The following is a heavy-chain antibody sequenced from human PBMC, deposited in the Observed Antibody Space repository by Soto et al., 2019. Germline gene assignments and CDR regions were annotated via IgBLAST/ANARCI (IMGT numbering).Heavy chain of an antibody. D-gene: IGHD5-18*01. CDR1: GFIFNNYA. CDR2: ISLVGGGP. CDR3: VKTRGGYSYGYYGMDV. V-gene: IGHV3-23*01. J-gene: IGHJ6*02. Sequence: LRLSCAASGFIFNNYAMSWVRQAPGKGLEWVSSISLVGGGPYYADSVKGRFTITRDSSNSTLSLQMNSLRVEDTAVYYCVKTRGGYSYGYYGMDVWGQGTTVTVSS.